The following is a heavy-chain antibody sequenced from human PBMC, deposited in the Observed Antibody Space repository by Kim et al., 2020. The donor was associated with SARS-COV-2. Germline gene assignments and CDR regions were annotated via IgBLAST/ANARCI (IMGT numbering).Heavy chain of an antibody. D-gene: IGHD2-2*01. J-gene: IGHJ3*02. CDR2: ISSSSSYT. V-gene: IGHV3-11*05. Sequence: GGSLRLSCAASGFTFSDYYMSWIRQAPGKGLEWVSYISSSSSYTNYADSVKGRFTISRDNAKNSLYLQMNSLRAEDTAVYYCAREAVLCSTSCLDAFDIWGQGPMVTVSS. CDR1: GFTFSDYY. CDR3: AREAVLCSTSCLDAFDI.